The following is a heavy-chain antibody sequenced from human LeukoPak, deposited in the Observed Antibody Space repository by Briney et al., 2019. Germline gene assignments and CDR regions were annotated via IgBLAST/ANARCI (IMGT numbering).Heavy chain of an antibody. CDR3: ASGRPFDY. Sequence: GGSLRLSCAASGFTISSLWMSWVRPAQGKGLEWVANIKQDGSEKYYVDSVKGRFTISRANAKNSLYLQMNSLGAEDTAVYYCASGRPFDYWGQGTLVTVSS. CDR2: IKQDGSEK. J-gene: IGHJ4*02. D-gene: IGHD1-26*01. CDR1: GFTISSLW. V-gene: IGHV3-7*01.